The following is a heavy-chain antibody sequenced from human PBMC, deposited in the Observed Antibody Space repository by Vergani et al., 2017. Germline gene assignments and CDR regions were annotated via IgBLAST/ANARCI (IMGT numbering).Heavy chain of an antibody. D-gene: IGHD6-13*01. J-gene: IGHJ6*02. CDR3: ARSDSSSWNYYYYCMDV. CDR1: GYSFTSYW. Sequence: EVQLVQSGAEGTKPGESLKISCKGSGYSFTSYWIGWVRQMPGKGLEWMGTIYPGDSHTRYSPSFQGQVTISADKSISTAYLQWSSLKAADTAMYYCARSDSSSWNYYYYCMDVWGQGTTVTVSS. V-gene: IGHV5-51*01. CDR2: IYPGDSHT.